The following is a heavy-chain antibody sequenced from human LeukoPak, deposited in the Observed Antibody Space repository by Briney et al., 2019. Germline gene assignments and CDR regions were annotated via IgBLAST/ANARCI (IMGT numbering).Heavy chain of an antibody. CDR1: GGSFSGYY. V-gene: IGHV4-34*01. CDR3: SRRPRRGYSKLSWAIDI. D-gene: IGHD6-13*01. Sequence: NPSETLSLTCAVYGGSFSGYYWSWIRQPPGKGLEWIGEINHSGSTNYNPSLKSRVTISVDTSKNQFSLKLSSVTAADQAVEYCSRRPRRGYSKLSWAIDIWEEGTMVTVSS. J-gene: IGHJ3*02. CDR2: INHSGST.